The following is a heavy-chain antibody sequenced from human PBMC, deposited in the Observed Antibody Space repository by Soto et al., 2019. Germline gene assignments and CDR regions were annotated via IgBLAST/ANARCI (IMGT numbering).Heavy chain of an antibody. CDR2: ISGSGATT. V-gene: IGHV3-23*01. D-gene: IGHD3-22*01. Sequence: GGSLRLSCAASGFRFGTYAMSWVRQAPGKGLGWVSSISGSGATTFYADSVKGRFTISSDNAKNTLYLQMSSLRAEDTAIFYCAKDTGLYFDASGYYGVFDHWGQGT. CDR1: GFRFGTYA. CDR3: AKDTGLYFDASGYYGVFDH. J-gene: IGHJ4*02.